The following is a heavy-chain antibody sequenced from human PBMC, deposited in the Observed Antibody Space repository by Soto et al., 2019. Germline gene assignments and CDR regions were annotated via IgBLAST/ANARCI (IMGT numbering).Heavy chain of an antibody. CDR3: ARDTGYCSGGSCYSYTFDY. CDR2: IIPILGIA. CDR1: GGTFSSYT. J-gene: IGHJ4*02. Sequence: QVQLVQSGAEVNKPGSSVKVSCKAYGGTFSSYTISWVRQAPGQGLEWMGRIIPILGIANYAQKFQGRVTITADKSTTTAYMELSSLRSEDTAVYYCARDTGYCSGGSCYSYTFDYWGQGTLVTVSS. V-gene: IGHV1-69*08. D-gene: IGHD2-15*01.